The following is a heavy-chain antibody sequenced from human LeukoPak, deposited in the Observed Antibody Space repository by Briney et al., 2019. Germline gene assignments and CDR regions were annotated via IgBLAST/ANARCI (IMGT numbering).Heavy chain of an antibody. CDR3: ARVPLVATYYYFYYMDV. Sequence: SQTLSLTCTVSGGSISSGGYYWSWIRQHPGKGLEWIGFIYYSRTTYYNPSLKSRVTISVDTSKNQFSLKLSSVTAADTAVYFCARVPLVATYYYFYYMDVWGKGTTVTVSS. V-gene: IGHV4-31*03. D-gene: IGHD5-12*01. J-gene: IGHJ6*03. CDR1: GGSISSGGYY. CDR2: IYYSRTT.